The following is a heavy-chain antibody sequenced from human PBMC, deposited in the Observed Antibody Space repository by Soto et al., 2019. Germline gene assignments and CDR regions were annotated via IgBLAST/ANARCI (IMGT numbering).Heavy chain of an antibody. CDR2: IYHSGST. CDR3: AREPYLPKARNDF. J-gene: IGHJ4*02. V-gene: IGHV4-4*02. Sequence: SETLSLTCAVSGGSISSSNWWSWVRQPPGKGLEWIGEIYHSGSTNYNPSLKSRVTISVDKSKNQFSLKLSSVTAADTAVYYCAREPYLPKARNDFWGQGTLVTVSS. CDR1: GGSISSSNW.